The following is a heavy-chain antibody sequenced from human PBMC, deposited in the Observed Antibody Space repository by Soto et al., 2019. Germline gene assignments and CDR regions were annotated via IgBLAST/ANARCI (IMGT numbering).Heavy chain of an antibody. V-gene: IGHV4-59*12. D-gene: IGHD2-15*01. CDR3: ARARDKNLGYCSGGSCYGPYDY. CDR2: IYYSGST. J-gene: IGHJ4*02. CDR1: GGSISSYY. Sequence: PSETLSLTCTVSGGSISSYYWSWIRQPPGKGLEWIGYIYYSGSTNYNPSLKSRVTISVDTSKNQFSLKLSSVTAADTAVYYCARARDKNLGYCSGGSCYGPYDYWGQGTLVTVSS.